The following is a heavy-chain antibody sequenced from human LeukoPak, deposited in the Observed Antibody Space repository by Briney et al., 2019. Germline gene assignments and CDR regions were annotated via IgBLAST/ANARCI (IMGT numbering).Heavy chain of an antibody. V-gene: IGHV4-4*07. CDR2: IYTSGST. CDR1: GGSNSSYY. CDR3: ARDFYGSGSFPPYYYYYYGMDV. J-gene: IGHJ6*02. D-gene: IGHD3-10*01. Sequence: SETLSLTCTVSGGSNSSYYWSWIRQPAGKGLEWIGRIYTSGSTNYNPSLKSRVTMSVDTSKNQFSLKLSSVTAADTAVYYCARDFYGSGSFPPYYYYYYGMDVWGQGTTVTVSS.